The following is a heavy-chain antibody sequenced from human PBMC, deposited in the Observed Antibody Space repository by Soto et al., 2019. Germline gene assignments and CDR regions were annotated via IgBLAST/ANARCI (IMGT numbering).Heavy chain of an antibody. Sequence: QEQLVESGGGVAQPGRSLRLSCAASGFTFTNYGMQWVRQAPGKGLEWVAVVWYDGINKHYAESVKGRFSITRDNSKNTLYLQMNGLRVEDTAVYHWARVDPYYASDFWGPGTLVTFSS. J-gene: IGHJ4*02. D-gene: IGHD3-3*01. CDR2: VWYDGINK. CDR1: GFTFTNYG. CDR3: ARVDPYYASDF. V-gene: IGHV3-33*01.